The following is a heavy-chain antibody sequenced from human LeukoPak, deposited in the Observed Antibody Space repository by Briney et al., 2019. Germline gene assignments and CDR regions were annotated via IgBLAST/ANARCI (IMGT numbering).Heavy chain of an antibody. CDR3: AGGSYRLRYSGYALSVGYMDV. J-gene: IGHJ6*03. CDR2: IWYDGSNK. D-gene: IGHD5-12*01. V-gene: IGHV3-33*01. Sequence: PGRSLRLSCAASGFTFSSYGMHWVRQAPGKGLEWVAVIWYDGSNKYYADSVKGRFTISRDNSKNTLYLQMNSLRAEDTAVYYCAGGSYRLRYSGYALSVGYMDVWGKGTTVTVSS. CDR1: GFTFSSYG.